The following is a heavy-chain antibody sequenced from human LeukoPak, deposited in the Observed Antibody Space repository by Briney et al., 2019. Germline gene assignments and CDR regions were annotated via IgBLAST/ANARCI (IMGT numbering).Heavy chain of an antibody. CDR1: GFTFSSYG. D-gene: IGHD2-2*01. Sequence: GGSLRLSCAASGFTFSSYGMSWVRQAPGKGLEWVSAISGSGGSTYYADSVKGRFTISRDNSKNTLYLQMNSLRAEDTAVYYCSKWKAIVLVPAARSPIDYWGQGTLVTVSS. V-gene: IGHV3-23*01. J-gene: IGHJ4*02. CDR2: ISGSGGST. CDR3: SKWKAIVLVPAARSPIDY.